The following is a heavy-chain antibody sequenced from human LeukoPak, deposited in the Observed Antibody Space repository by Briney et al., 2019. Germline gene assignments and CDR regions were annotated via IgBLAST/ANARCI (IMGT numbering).Heavy chain of an antibody. CDR3: ARLLSGTYPGGPFDY. V-gene: IGHV5-51*01. J-gene: IGHJ4*02. Sequence: GESLKISCKGSGYSFTSYWIAWVRQMPGKGLEWMGIIYPGDSDTRYSPSFQGQVTISADKSISTAYLQWSSLKASDTAMYYCARLLSGTYPGGPFDYWGQGTLVTVSS. D-gene: IGHD1-26*01. CDR1: GYSFTSYW. CDR2: IYPGDSDT.